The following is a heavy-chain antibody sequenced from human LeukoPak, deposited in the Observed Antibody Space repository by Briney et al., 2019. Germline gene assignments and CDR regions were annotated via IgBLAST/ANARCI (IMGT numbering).Heavy chain of an antibody. CDR3: ARVSGYPYYYYYYYMDV. CDR1: GYSISSGYY. CDR2: IYHSGST. V-gene: IGHV4-38-2*02. J-gene: IGHJ6*03. Sequence: PSETQSLTCTVSGYSISSGYYWGWIRQPPGKGLEWIGSIYHSGSTYYNPSLKSRVTISVDTSKNQFSLKLSSVTAADTAVYYCARVSGYPYYYYYYYMDVWGKGTTVTVSS. D-gene: IGHD3-22*01.